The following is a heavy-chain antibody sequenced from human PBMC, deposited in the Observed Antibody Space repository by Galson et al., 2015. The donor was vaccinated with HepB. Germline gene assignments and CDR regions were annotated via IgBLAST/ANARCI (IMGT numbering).Heavy chain of an antibody. J-gene: IGHJ5*02. CDR2: IFPGDSET. V-gene: IGHV5-51*01. CDR3: ARSTWDYDFGSGYPALHP. Sequence: QSGAEVKKPGESLKISCKASGYSFTSYWIGWVRQMPGKGLEWMGIIFPGDSETRYSPSFQGQVTMSTDKSSNTAFLQWNSLKASDTAMYYCARSTWDYDFGSGYPALHPWGQGTLVTVSS. CDR1: GYSFTSYW. D-gene: IGHD3-3*01.